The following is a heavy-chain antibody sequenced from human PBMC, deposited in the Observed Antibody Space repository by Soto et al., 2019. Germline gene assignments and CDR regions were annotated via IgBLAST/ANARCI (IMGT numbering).Heavy chain of an antibody. D-gene: IGHD2-2*01. CDR3: AKGRHNTSPPPFDS. J-gene: IGHJ5*01. CDR1: GFTFSSYA. Sequence: EVPLLESGGDLVQPGGSLRLSFAASGFTFSSYALSWVRQAPGKGLEWVSAISGGRGATYYAESVKGRFTISRDNSKNTLYLQMNSLRAEDTALYYCAKGRHNTSPPPFDSWGQGTLVTVSS. V-gene: IGHV3-23*01. CDR2: ISGGRGAT.